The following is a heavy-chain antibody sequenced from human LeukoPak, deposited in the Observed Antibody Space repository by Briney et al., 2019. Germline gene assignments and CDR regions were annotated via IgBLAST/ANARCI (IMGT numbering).Heavy chain of an antibody. Sequence: MPGGSLRLSCAASGFTFSDYYMNWIRQGPGKGLEWISYISGRGNTMYYADSVKGRFTTSRDNAKNSLYLQMNSLRVDDTAVYYCARGPRGHDYGGSWGQGTLVTVAS. CDR2: ISGRGNTM. V-gene: IGHV3-11*01. D-gene: IGHD4-23*01. CDR3: ARGPRGHDYGGS. CDR1: GFTFSDYY. J-gene: IGHJ5*02.